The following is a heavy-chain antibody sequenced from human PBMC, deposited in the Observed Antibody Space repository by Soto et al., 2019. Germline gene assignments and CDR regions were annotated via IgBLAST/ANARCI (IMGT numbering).Heavy chain of an antibody. CDR1: GFTFSSYG. Sequence: GGSLRLSCSASGFTFSSYGMDWVRQAPGKGLEHVSANRRNGGSTYYADSVKGRFTISRDNAKNSLYLQMNSLRAEDTAVYYCARVVSSGWCAFDIWGQGTMVTVSS. CDR2: NRRNGGST. J-gene: IGHJ3*02. V-gene: IGHV3-64*04. CDR3: ARVVSSGWCAFDI. D-gene: IGHD6-19*01.